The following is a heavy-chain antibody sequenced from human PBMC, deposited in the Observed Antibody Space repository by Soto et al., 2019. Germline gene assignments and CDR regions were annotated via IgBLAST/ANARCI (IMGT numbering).Heavy chain of an antibody. Sequence: EVQLVESGGGLVQPGGSLTLSCATSGFTFSNYFMHWVRLAPGRGLEWVSRINTEGGSKYYAASVKGRSTISRDNAKNTLYLQMTSLRVEDTAVSYCASEGVPTLDFWGQGTLVTVSS. CDR1: GFTFSNYF. CDR2: INTEGGSK. CDR3: ASEGVPTLDF. V-gene: IGHV3-74*01. J-gene: IGHJ4*02.